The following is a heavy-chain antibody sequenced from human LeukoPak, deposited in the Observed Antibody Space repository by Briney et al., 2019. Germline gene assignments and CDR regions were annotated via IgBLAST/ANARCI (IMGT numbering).Heavy chain of an antibody. V-gene: IGHV3-74*01. CDR2: INGDGSWT. CDR3: TRDTFGPDDY. D-gene: IGHD1-14*01. J-gene: IGHJ4*02. Sequence: GGSLRLSCAASGNYWMHWVRQAPGKGLVWVSHINGDGSWTTYADSVKGRFTISRDNAKNTLYLQMNSPRAEDTAVYYCTRDTFGPDDYWGQGTLVAVSS. CDR1: GNYW.